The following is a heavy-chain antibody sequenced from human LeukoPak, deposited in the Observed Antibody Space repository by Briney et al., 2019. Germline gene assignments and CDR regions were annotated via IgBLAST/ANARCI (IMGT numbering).Heavy chain of an antibody. Sequence: GGSLRVSCAASGFTFSNYWMSWVRQAPGKGLEWVANIKEDGSEKYYVDSVKGRFTISRDNAKNSLYLQMNSLRAEDTAVYYCARDSVSSGWSSDTYYFDYWGQGTLVTVSS. CDR2: IKEDGSEK. CDR1: GFTFSNYW. V-gene: IGHV3-7*03. CDR3: ARDSVSSGWSSDTYYFDY. D-gene: IGHD6-19*01. J-gene: IGHJ4*02.